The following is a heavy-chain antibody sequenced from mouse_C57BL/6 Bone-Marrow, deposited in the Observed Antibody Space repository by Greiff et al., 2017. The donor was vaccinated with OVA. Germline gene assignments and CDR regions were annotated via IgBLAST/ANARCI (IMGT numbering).Heavy chain of an antibody. V-gene: IGHV1-15*01. CDR3: TRSDYGSSYAMDY. CDR1: GYTFTDYE. D-gene: IGHD1-1*01. CDR2: IDPETGGT. Sequence: QVQLQQSGAELVRPGASVTLSCKASGYTFTDYEMHWVKQTPVHGLEWIGAIDPETGGTAYTQKFKGKAILTADKSSSTAYMELRSLTSEDSAVYYCTRSDYGSSYAMDYWGQGTSVTVSS. J-gene: IGHJ4*01.